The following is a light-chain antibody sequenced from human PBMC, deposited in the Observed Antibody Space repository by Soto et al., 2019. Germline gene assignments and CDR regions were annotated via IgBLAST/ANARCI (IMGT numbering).Light chain of an antibody. CDR3: QQYNNLPRT. CDR1: QSVSSN. V-gene: IGKV3-15*01. Sequence: ETVMTQSPATLSVSPGEGATLSCRASQSVSSNLVWYQHKPGQAPRLLIYGASTRATDIPARFSGSGSGTKFTLTISSLQSEDYAVYYCQQYNNLPRTFGGGTKVDIK. CDR2: GAS. J-gene: IGKJ4*01.